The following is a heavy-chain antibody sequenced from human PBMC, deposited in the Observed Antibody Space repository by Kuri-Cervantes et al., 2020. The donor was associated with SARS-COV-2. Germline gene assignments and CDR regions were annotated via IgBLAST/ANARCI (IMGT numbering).Heavy chain of an antibody. J-gene: IGHJ6*02. Sequence: GGSLRLSCAASGFTFSSYGMHWVRQAPGKGLEWVAVIWYDGSNKYYADSVKGRFTISRDNSKNTLYLQMNSLRAEDTAVYYCARDSMGSGWYYYYYYYGMDVWGQGTTVTVSS. CDR1: GFTFSSYG. V-gene: IGHV3-33*08. D-gene: IGHD6-19*01. CDR3: ARDSMGSGWYYYYYYYGMDV. CDR2: IWYDGSNK.